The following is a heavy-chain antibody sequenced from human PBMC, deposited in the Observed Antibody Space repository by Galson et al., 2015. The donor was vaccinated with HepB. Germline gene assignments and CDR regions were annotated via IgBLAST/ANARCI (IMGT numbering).Heavy chain of an antibody. CDR1: GFTFSDYY. V-gene: IGHV3-11*06. Sequence: SLRLSCAASGFTFSDYYMSWIRQAPGKGLEWLSYISHSTLYTNYADSVEGRFTISRDNAKNSLFLQINSLRAEDTAVYYCARVADADYGDHTHFDFWGQGVLVTVSS. CDR2: ISHSTLYT. D-gene: IGHD4-17*01. J-gene: IGHJ4*02. CDR3: ARVADADYGDHTHFDF.